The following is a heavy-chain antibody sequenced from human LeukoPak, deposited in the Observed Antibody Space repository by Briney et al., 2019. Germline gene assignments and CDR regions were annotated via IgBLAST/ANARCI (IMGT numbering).Heavy chain of an antibody. CDR1: GFTFSSYA. J-gene: IGHJ4*02. V-gene: IGHV3-30-3*01. CDR3: ARESGPDFWSGYRYYFDY. CDR2: ISYDGSNK. Sequence: GRSLRLSCAASGFTFSSYAMHWVRQAPGKGLEWVAVISYDGSNKYYADSVKGRFIISRDNSKNTLYLQMNSLRAEDTAVYYCARESGPDFWSGYRYYFDYWGQGTLVTVSS. D-gene: IGHD3-3*01.